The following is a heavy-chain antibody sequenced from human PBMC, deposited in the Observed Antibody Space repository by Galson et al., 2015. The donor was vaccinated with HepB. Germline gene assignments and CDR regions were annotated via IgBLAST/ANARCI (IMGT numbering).Heavy chain of an antibody. CDR3: AKGQYFVVVPAATDY. J-gene: IGHJ4*02. CDR1: GFTFSSYA. D-gene: IGHD2-2*01. Sequence: SLRLSCAASGFTFSSYAMSWVRQAPGKGLEWVSAISGSGGSTYYADSVKGRFTISRDNSKNTLYLQMNSLRAEDTAVYYCAKGQYFVVVPAATDYWGQGTLVTVSS. CDR2: ISGSGGST. V-gene: IGHV3-23*01.